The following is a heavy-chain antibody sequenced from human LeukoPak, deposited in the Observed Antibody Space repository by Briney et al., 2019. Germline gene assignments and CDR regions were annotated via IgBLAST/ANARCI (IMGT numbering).Heavy chain of an antibody. J-gene: IGHJ2*01. CDR2: ISSSSSYI. CDR1: GFTFSSYS. Sequence: PGGSLRLSCAASGFTFSSYSMNWVRQAPGKGLEWVSSISSSSSYIYYADSVKGRFTISRDNAKNSLYLQMNSLRAEDTAVYYCAREGRDGYNFYWYFDLWGRGTLVTVSS. V-gene: IGHV3-21*01. D-gene: IGHD5-24*01. CDR3: AREGRDGYNFYWYFDL.